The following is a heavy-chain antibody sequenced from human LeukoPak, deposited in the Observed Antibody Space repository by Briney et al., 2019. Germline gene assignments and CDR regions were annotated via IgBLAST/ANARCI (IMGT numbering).Heavy chain of an antibody. V-gene: IGHV1-8*01. D-gene: IGHD1-26*01. CDR2: MNPNSGNT. J-gene: IGHJ4*02. CDR1: GYTFTSYD. Sequence: ASVKVSCKASGYTFTSYDINWVRQATGQGLEWMGWMNPNSGNTGYAQKFQGRVTMTRNTSISTAYMELSSLRSEDAAVYYCARDRVSLGSPYPGASDYWGQGTLVTVSS. CDR3: ARDRVSLGSPYPGASDY.